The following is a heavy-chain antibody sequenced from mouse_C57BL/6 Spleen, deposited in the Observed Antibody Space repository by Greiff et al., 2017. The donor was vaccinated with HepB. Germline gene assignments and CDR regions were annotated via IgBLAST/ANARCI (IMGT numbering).Heavy chain of an antibody. J-gene: IGHJ3*01. V-gene: IGHV5-6*01. CDR2: ISSGGSYT. CDR3: ARGDDYDGVFAY. D-gene: IGHD2-4*01. CDR1: GFTFSSYG. Sequence: EVKLMESGGDLVKPGGSLKLSCAASGFTFSSYGMSWVRQTPDKRLEWVATISSGGSYTYYPDSVKGRFTISRDNAKNTLYLQMSSLKSEDTAMYYCARGDDYDGVFAYWGQGTLVTVSA.